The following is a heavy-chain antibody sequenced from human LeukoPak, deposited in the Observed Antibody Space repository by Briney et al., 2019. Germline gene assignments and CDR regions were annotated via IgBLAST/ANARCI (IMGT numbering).Heavy chain of an antibody. CDR3: AREGAVANHYFDY. V-gene: IGHV1-69*13. CDR1: GGIFSSYA. J-gene: IGHJ4*02. Sequence: ASVKVSCKASGGIFSSYAISWVRQAPGQGLEWMGGIIPIFGTANYAQKFQGRVTITADESTSTAYMELSSLRSEDTAVYYCAREGAVANHYFDYWGQGTLVTVSS. CDR2: IIPIFGTA. D-gene: IGHD6-19*01.